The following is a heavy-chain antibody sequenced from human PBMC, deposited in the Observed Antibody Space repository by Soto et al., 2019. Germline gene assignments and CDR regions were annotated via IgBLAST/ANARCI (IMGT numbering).Heavy chain of an antibody. V-gene: IGHV3-23*01. CDR1: GFTFSSYA. CDR2: ISGSGGST. CDR3: AKDRGGQRPLLQQLEEADY. D-gene: IGHD6-6*01. Sequence: EVQLLESGGGLVQPGGSLRLSCAASGFTFSSYAMSWVRQAPGKGLEWVSAISGSGGSTYYADSVKGRFTISRDNSKNTLYLQMNSLRAEDTAVYYCAKDRGGQRPLLQQLEEADYWGQGTLVTVSS. J-gene: IGHJ4*02.